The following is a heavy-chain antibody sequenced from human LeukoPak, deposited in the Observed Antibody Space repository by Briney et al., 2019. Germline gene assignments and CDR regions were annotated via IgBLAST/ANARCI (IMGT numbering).Heavy chain of an antibody. D-gene: IGHD3-3*01. CDR1: GFTFSSYG. CDR2: ISYDGSNK. V-gene: IGHV3-30*18. Sequence: GRSLRLSCAASGFTFSSYGIHWVRQAPGKGLEWVAVISYDGSNKYYADSVKGRFTISRDNSKNTLYLQMNSLRAEDTAVYYCAKDFCRGGSGCNYFDYWGQGTLVTVSS. CDR3: AKDFCRGGSGCNYFDY. J-gene: IGHJ4*02.